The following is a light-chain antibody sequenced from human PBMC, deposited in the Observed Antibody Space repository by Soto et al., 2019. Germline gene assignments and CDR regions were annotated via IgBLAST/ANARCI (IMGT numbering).Light chain of an antibody. CDR1: QGISSA. CDR2: DAS. Sequence: AIQLTQSPSSLSASVGDRVTITCRASQGISSALAWYQQQPGKAPSLLLYDASTLESGVPSRFSGSGSGTDFTLTIISLQPEDFTTYYCQQFNSYLLTFGGGTKVEIK. V-gene: IGKV1-13*02. CDR3: QQFNSYLLT. J-gene: IGKJ4*01.